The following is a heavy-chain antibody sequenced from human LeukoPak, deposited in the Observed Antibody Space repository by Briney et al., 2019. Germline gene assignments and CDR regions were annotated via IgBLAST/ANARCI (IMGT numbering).Heavy chain of an antibody. CDR3: ICLTDPFDY. Sequence: PGGSLRLSCTGSGFTFGAHSMAWVRQAPGKGPEWVGFIRGIAYGGATGYTASVKGRFTISRDDSKSIVYLQMNSLRTEDTAVYYCICLTDPFDYWGQGSLVTVSS. J-gene: IGHJ4*02. CDR2: IRGIAYGGAT. V-gene: IGHV3-49*04. CDR1: GFTFGAHS.